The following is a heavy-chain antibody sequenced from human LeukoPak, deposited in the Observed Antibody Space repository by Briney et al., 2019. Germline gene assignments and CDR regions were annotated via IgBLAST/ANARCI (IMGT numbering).Heavy chain of an antibody. CDR2: ISTSRSYI. CDR1: GFTFSNYN. J-gene: IGHJ4*02. CDR3: ARDSSSGYYTH. Sequence: PGGSLSLSCAASGFTFSNYNMNWVRLAPGKGLEWVSSISTSRSYIHYADSVKGRFTISRENAKNSLYLQMNSLRAEDTAVYYCARDSSSGYYTHWGQGILVTVSS. D-gene: IGHD3-22*01. V-gene: IGHV3-21*01.